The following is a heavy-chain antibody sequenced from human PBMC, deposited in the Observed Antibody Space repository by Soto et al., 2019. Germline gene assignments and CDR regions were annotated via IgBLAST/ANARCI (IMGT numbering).Heavy chain of an antibody. CDR2: INPSGGST. Sequence: ASVKVSCQASGYTFTSYYMHWVRQAPGQGLEWMGIINPSGGSTSYAQKFQGRVTMTRDTSASTAYMELSSLRSEDTAVYYCARTYYDILTGPLGAFDIWGQGTMVTVSS. CDR1: GYTFTSYY. D-gene: IGHD3-9*01. CDR3: ARTYYDILTGPLGAFDI. J-gene: IGHJ3*02. V-gene: IGHV1-46*01.